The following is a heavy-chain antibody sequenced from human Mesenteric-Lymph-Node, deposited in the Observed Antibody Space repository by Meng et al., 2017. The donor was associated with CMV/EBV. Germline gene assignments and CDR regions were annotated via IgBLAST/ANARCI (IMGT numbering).Heavy chain of an antibody. V-gene: IGHV4-39*01. CDR1: GGSISSSSYY. CDR3: ARGMLHYYGMDV. CDR2: IYYSGST. Sequence: GSLRLSCTVSGGSISSSSYYWGWIRQPPGKGLEWIGSIYYSGSTYYNPSLKSRVTISVDTSKNQFSLKLSSVTAADTAVYYCARGMLHYYGMDVWGQGTTVTVSS. D-gene: IGHD2-8*01. J-gene: IGHJ6*02.